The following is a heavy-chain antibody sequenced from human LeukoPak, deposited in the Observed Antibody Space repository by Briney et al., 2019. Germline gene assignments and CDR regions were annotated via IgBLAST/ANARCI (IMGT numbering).Heavy chain of an antibody. CDR1: GFTFGDYA. Sequence: GRSLRLSCTASGFTFGDYAMSWIRQAPGKGLEWVGFIRSKAYGETADNAASVKGRFTISRDDSKAIAYLQMNSLKTEDTAVYHCTRDRGAYNLYDYWGQGTLVTVSS. V-gene: IGHV3-49*03. CDR3: TRDRGAYNLYDY. D-gene: IGHD1-1*01. J-gene: IGHJ4*02. CDR2: IRSKAYGETA.